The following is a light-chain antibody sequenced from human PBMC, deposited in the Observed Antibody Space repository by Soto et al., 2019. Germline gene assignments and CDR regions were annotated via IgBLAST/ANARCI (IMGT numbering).Light chain of an antibody. CDR1: QSVSSY. CDR3: QQYGSSSWT. CDR2: DTS. V-gene: IGKV3-20*01. Sequence: EIVLTQSPATLSFSAGERATIYFRASQSVSSYLAWYQQKPGQAPRLLIFDTSNRATGIPDRFSGSGSGTDFTLTISRLEPEDFAVYYCQQYGSSSWTFGQGTKVDTK. J-gene: IGKJ1*01.